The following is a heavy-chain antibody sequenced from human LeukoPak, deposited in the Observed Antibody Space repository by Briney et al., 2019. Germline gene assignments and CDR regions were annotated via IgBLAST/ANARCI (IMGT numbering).Heavy chain of an antibody. CDR1: GGSISRSRYY. Sequence: SETLSLTCTVSGGSISRSRYYWGWIRQPPGKGLEWIGSIYHSGSTYYNPSLKSRVTISVDTSKNQFSLKLSSVTAADTAVYYCARDGIPCTGGRCHPLTLFDYWGQGTLVTVSS. V-gene: IGHV4-39*07. D-gene: IGHD2-15*01. CDR3: ARDGIPCTGGRCHPLTLFDY. CDR2: IYHSGST. J-gene: IGHJ4*02.